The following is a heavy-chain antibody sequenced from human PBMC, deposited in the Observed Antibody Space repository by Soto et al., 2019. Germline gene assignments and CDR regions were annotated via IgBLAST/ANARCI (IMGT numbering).Heavy chain of an antibody. D-gene: IGHD2-15*01. CDR3: ASVVVVAAAYHFDY. CDR2: IYYSGST. CDR1: GGSISSSSYY. V-gene: IGHV4-39*01. Sequence: QLQLQESGPGLVKPSETLSLTCTVSGGSISSSSYYWGWIRQPPGKGLEWIGSIYYSGSTYYNPSLKSRVTLSVDTSKNQFSLNLSSVTAADTAVYYCASVVVVAAAYHFDYWGQGTLVTVSS. J-gene: IGHJ4*02.